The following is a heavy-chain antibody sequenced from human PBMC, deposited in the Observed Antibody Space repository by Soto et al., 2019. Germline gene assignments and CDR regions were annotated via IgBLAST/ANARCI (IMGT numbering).Heavy chain of an antibody. D-gene: IGHD6-13*01. CDR2: SFSNDEK. CDR1: GFSLSNAGLG. Sequence: QVTVKESGPVLVKPTETLTLTCTVSGFSLSNAGLGVSWIRQPPGKALEWLAHSFSNDEKSYSTSLKSRLTISKDTSKSQVVLTMTNMDPVDTATYYCASTYSTSWYWFASWGQGTLVTVSS. J-gene: IGHJ5*01. CDR3: ASTYSTSWYWFAS. V-gene: IGHV2-26*04.